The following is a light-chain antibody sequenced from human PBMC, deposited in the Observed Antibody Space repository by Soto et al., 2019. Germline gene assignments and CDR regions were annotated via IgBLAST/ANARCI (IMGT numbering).Light chain of an antibody. J-gene: IGKJ1*01. Sequence: EMVLTQSPGTLSLSPGERATLSCRASQSVTNDYLAWYQQKPGQAPRLLIYDASSRATGIPDRFCGSGSGTDFTLTISSLEPEDFAVYYCQQCARSPLTFGQGTKVEIK. CDR2: DAS. CDR1: QSVTNDY. CDR3: QQCARSPLT. V-gene: IGKV3-20*01.